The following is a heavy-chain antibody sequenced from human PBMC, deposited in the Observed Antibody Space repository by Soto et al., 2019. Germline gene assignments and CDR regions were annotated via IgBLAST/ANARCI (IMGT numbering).Heavy chain of an antibody. D-gene: IGHD2-2*01. CDR2: IYHSGST. CDR1: GGSISSGGYS. V-gene: IGHV4-30-2*01. J-gene: IGHJ5*02. CDR3: ARATVVPAATNWFDP. Sequence: SENLSLTCAVSGGSISSGGYSWSWIRQPPGKGLEWIGYIYHSGSTYYNPSLKSRVTISVDRSKNQFSLKLSSVTAADTAVYYCARATVVPAATNWFDPWGQGTLVTVSS.